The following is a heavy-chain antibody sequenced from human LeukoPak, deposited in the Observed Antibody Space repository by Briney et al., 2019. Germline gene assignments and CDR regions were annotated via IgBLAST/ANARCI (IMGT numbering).Heavy chain of an antibody. D-gene: IGHD4-17*01. CDR3: AREINDYGDYGESDY. CDR1: GYTFTSYG. Sequence: GASVKVSCKASGYTFTSYGISWVRQAPGQGLEWMGWISAYNGNTNYAQKLQGRVTMTTDTSTSTAYMELRSLRSDDTAAYYCAREINDYGDYGESDYWGQGTLVTVSS. J-gene: IGHJ4*02. V-gene: IGHV1-18*04. CDR2: ISAYNGNT.